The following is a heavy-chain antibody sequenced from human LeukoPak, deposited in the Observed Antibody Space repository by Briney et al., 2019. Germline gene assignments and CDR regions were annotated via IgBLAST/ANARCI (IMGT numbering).Heavy chain of an antibody. CDR2: INSDGSST. CDR1: GFTFSSYA. D-gene: IGHD3-22*01. CDR3: ARVDYYDSSGLPFDY. J-gene: IGHJ4*02. V-gene: IGHV3-74*01. Sequence: GGSLRLSCAASGFTFSSYAMSWVRQAPGKGLVWVSRINSDGSSTSYADSVKGRFTISRDNAKNTLYLQMNSLRAEDTAVYYCARVDYYDSSGLPFDYWGQGTLVTVSS.